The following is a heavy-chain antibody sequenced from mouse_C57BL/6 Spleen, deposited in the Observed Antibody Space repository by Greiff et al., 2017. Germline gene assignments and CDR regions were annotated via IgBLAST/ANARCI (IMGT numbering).Heavy chain of an antibody. CDR2: IYPKSGNT. J-gene: IGHJ1*03. V-gene: IGHV1-81*01. CDR3: ARTDGSSHGYFDV. Sequence: QVQLQQSGAELARPGASVKLSCKASGYTFTSYGISWVKQRTGQGLEWIGEIYPKSGNTYYNEKFKGKATLTEDKSSSTAYMELRSLTSEDSAVYFCARTDGSSHGYFDVWGKGTTVTVSS. D-gene: IGHD1-1*01. CDR1: GYTFTSYG.